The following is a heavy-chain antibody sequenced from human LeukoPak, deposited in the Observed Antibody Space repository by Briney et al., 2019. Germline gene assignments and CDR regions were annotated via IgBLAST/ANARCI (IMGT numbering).Heavy chain of an antibody. V-gene: IGHV3-48*03. Sequence: GGSLRLSCAASGFTFSSYEMNWVRQAPGKGLEWVSYISSSGSTIYYADSVKGRLTISRDNSKNTLYLQMNSLRAEDTAVYYCARDSGSLNYFDYWGQGTLVTVSS. CDR1: GFTFSSYE. D-gene: IGHD1-26*01. CDR3: ARDSGSLNYFDY. J-gene: IGHJ4*02. CDR2: ISSSGSTI.